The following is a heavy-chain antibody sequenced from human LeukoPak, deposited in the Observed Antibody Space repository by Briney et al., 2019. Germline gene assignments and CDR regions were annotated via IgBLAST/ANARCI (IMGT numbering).Heavy chain of an antibody. J-gene: IGHJ5*02. V-gene: IGHV1-18*01. CDR2: ISPYNGNT. CDR1: GYTFNTYG. D-gene: IGHD1-1*01. CDR3: ARGPNERSVYPDA. Sequence: ASVIVSSKPSGYTFNTYGITWVRQAPGQGLEWMGWISPYNGNTNYAQPFQGRVTITTDTSTSTAYMALRGLRSGDAAVYYFARGPNERSVYPDAWGQGTLVTVSS.